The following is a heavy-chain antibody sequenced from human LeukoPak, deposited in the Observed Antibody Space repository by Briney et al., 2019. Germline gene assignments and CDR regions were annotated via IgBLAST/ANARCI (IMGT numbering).Heavy chain of an antibody. CDR1: GGSFSGNY. J-gene: IGHJ4*02. CDR3: ARQDLKRRRNSGYDLPFDY. Sequence: SETLSLTCAVYGGSFSGNYWSWIRQPPGKGLEWIGDIYYSGSTNYNPSLKSRVTISVDTSKNQFSLNLSSVTATDTAVFYCARQDLKRRRNSGYDLPFDYWGQGTLVTVSS. CDR2: IYYSGST. V-gene: IGHV4-34*01. D-gene: IGHD5-12*01.